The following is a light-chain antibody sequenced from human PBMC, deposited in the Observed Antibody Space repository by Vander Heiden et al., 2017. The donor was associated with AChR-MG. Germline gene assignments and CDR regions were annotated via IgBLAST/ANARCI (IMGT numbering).Light chain of an antibody. CDR1: SGHSSYI. Sequence: QPVLTRSSSASASLGSSVKLTCTLSSGHSSYIIAWHQQQPGKAPRYLMKLEGSGSYNKGSGVPDRFSGSSSGADRYLTISNLQSDDEADYYCETWDSNSWVFGGGTKLTVL. CDR3: ETWDSNSWV. V-gene: IGLV4-60*03. CDR2: LEGSGSY. J-gene: IGLJ3*02.